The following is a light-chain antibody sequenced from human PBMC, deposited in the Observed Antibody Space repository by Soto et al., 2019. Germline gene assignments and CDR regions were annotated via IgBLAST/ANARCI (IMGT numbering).Light chain of an antibody. Sequence: IGLTQSPGTLSLSPLDIVTLSCLASQSVSSSYFSWHQQTPGQPPRLLIDAASSRATGLPDRFSGSASGTDFTLTISRLQPEDGAVYYSKHYGSSRITFGQGTRLEI. V-gene: IGKV3-20*01. J-gene: IGKJ5*01. CDR3: KHYGSSRIT. CDR1: QSVSSSY. CDR2: AAS.